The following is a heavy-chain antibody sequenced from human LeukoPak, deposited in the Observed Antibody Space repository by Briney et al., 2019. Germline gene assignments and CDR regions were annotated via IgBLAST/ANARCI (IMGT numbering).Heavy chain of an antibody. CDR1: GFTFSSYE. J-gene: IGHJ5*02. CDR2: ISSSGSTI. V-gene: IGHV3-48*03. Sequence: PGGSLRLSCAASGFTFSSYEMNWVRQAPGKGLEWVSYISSSGSTIYYADSVKGRFTISRDNAKNSLYLQMNSLRAEDTAVHYCARDHSYDFWSGVSSWGQGTLVTVSS. CDR3: ARDHSYDFWSGVSS. D-gene: IGHD3-3*01.